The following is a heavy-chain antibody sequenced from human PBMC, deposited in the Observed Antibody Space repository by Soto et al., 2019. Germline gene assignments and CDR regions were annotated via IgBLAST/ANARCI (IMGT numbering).Heavy chain of an antibody. D-gene: IGHD6-6*01. J-gene: IGHJ4*02. Sequence: ASVKVSFKASGYTFAAYFMHWVRQAPGQGLEWMGIINPSGGSTNYAQRFQGRVAMTWDTSTSTVYMELGSLRSDDTAVYYCARAPYSSSSFFFDFWGQGTPVTVSS. CDR3: ARAPYSSSSFFFDF. CDR2: INPSGGST. CDR1: GYTFAAYF. V-gene: IGHV1-46*01.